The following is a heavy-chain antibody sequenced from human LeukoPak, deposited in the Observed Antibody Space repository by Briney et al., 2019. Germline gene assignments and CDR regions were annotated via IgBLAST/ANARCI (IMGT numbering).Heavy chain of an antibody. CDR3: AKDSRWRATGYYGY. D-gene: IGHD3-9*01. Sequence: GGSLRLSCAAPGFTFSSYAMSWVRQAPGKGLEWVSAISGSGGSTYYADSVKGRFTISRDNSKNTLYLQMNSLRAEDTAVYYCAKDSRWRATGYYGYWGQGTLVTVSS. V-gene: IGHV3-23*01. CDR1: GFTFSSYA. CDR2: ISGSGGST. J-gene: IGHJ4*02.